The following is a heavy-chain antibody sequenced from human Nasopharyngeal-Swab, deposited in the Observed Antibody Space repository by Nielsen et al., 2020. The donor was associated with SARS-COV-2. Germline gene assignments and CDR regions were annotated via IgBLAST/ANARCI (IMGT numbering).Heavy chain of an antibody. V-gene: IGHV1-24*01. CDR2: LDPEDGET. Sequence: ASVKVSCKVSGYTLTELSMQWVRQAPGKGLEWLGGLDPEDGETIYAQKFQGRVTMTEDTSTDTAYMELSSLRSEDTAVYYCATVPAATPYAFDIWGQGTMVTVSS. D-gene: IGHD2-2*01. J-gene: IGHJ3*02. CDR1: GYTLTELS. CDR3: ATVPAATPYAFDI.